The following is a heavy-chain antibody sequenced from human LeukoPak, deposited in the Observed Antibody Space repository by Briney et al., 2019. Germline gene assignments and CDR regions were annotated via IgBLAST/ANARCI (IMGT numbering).Heavy chain of an antibody. Sequence: PGGSLRLSCAASGFTFSSYWMSWVRQAPGKGLEWVANIKQDGSEKYYVDSVKGRFTISRDNAKNSLYLQMNSLRAEDTAVYYCTRETDYSDGTGYHHWYFDLWGRGTLVTVSS. D-gene: IGHD3-22*01. CDR3: TRETDYSDGTGYHHWYFDL. CDR2: IKQDGSEK. J-gene: IGHJ2*01. CDR1: GFTFSSYW. V-gene: IGHV3-7*01.